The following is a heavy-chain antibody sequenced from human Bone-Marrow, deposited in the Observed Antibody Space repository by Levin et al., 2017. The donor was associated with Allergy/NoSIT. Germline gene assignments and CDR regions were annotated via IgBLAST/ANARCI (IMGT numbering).Heavy chain of an antibody. CDR2: IKQDGSEK. V-gene: IGHV3-7*01. D-gene: IGHD2-15*01. CDR1: GFTFSSYW. CDR3: AREGVDYYYYYGMDV. J-gene: IGHJ6*02. Sequence: GGSLRLSCAASGFTFSSYWMSWVRQAPGKGLEWVANIKQDGSEKYYVDSVKGRFTISRDNAKNSLYLQMNSLRAEDTAVYYCAREGVDYYYYYGMDVWGQGTTVTVSS.